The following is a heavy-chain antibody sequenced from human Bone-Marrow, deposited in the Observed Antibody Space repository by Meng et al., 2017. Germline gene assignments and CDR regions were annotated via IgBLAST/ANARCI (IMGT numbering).Heavy chain of an antibody. V-gene: IGHV1-2*06. CDR3: ARALRAGVVVAATPDYYYYGMDV. CDR2: INPNSGGT. CDR1: GYTFTGYY. D-gene: IGHD2-15*01. Sequence: ASVKVSCKASGYTFTGYYMHWVRQAPGQGLEWMGRINPNSGGTNYAQKFQGRVTMTRDTSISTAYMELSRLRSDDTAVYYCARALRAGVVVAATPDYYYYGMDVWGQGTMVTVSS. J-gene: IGHJ6*02.